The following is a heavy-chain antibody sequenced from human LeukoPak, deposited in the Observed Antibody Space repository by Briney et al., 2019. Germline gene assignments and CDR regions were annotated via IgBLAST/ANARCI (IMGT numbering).Heavy chain of an antibody. CDR1: GFTFSSHW. Sequence: PGGSLRLSCAASGFTFSSHWMHWVRQAPGKGLEYVSAISSNGGSTYYADSVKGRFTISRDNSKNTLYLQMSSLRAEDTAVYYCVKDRENSSGWYGRRAFDIWGQGTMVTVSS. CDR2: ISSNGGST. D-gene: IGHD6-19*01. J-gene: IGHJ3*02. V-gene: IGHV3-64D*06. CDR3: VKDRENSSGWYGRRAFDI.